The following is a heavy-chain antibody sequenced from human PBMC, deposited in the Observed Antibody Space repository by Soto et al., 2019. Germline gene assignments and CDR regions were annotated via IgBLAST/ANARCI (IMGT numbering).Heavy chain of an antibody. CDR2: ISGSGGST. CDR1: GFTFSSCA. J-gene: IGHJ4*02. D-gene: IGHD2-15*01. V-gene: IGHV3-23*01. Sequence: EVQLLESGGGLVQPGGSLRLSCAASGFTFSSCAMSWVRQAPGKGLEWVSAISGSGGSTYYADSVKGRFTISRDNSKNTLYLQMNSLRAEDTAVYYCAKDLGYCSGGSCYSVDYWGQGTLVTVSS. CDR3: AKDLGYCSGGSCYSVDY.